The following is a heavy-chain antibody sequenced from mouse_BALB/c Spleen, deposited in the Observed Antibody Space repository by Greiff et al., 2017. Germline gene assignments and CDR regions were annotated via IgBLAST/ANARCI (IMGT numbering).Heavy chain of an antibody. CDR3: ARDPATPFAY. CDR1: GFTFSSYA. Sequence: EVKLVESGGGLVKPGGSLKLSCAASGFTFSSYAMSWVRQTPEKRLEWVASISSGGSTYYPDSVKGRFTISRDNARNILYLQMSSLRSEDTAMYYCARDPATPFAYWGQGTPVTVSA. J-gene: IGHJ3*01. V-gene: IGHV5-6-5*01. D-gene: IGHD1-2*01. CDR2: ISSGGST.